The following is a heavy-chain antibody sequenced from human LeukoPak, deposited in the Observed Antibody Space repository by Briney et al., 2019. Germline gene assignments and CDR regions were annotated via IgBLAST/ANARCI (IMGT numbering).Heavy chain of an antibody. CDR3: AKDPDDYGDYGD. Sequence: GGSLRLSCAASGFTFSSYAMSWVRQAPGKGLEWVSATSGSGGSTYYADSVKGRFTISRDNSKNTLYLQMNSLRAEDTAVYYCAKDPDDYGDYGDWGQGTLVTVSS. D-gene: IGHD4-17*01. CDR2: TSGSGGST. V-gene: IGHV3-23*01. J-gene: IGHJ4*02. CDR1: GFTFSSYA.